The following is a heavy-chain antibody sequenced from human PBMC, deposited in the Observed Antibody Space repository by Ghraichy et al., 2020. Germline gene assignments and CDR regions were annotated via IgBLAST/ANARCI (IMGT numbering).Heavy chain of an antibody. CDR1: GFTFSSYW. CDR3: ARDIMIVVVNYFDY. D-gene: IGHD3-22*01. J-gene: IGHJ4*02. V-gene: IGHV3-7*01. Sequence: GGSLRLSCAASGFTFSSYWMSWVRQAPGKGLEWVANIKQDGSEKYYVDSVKGRFTISRDNAKNSLYLQMNSLRAEDTAVYYCARDIMIVVVNYFDYWGQGTLVTVSS. CDR2: IKQDGSEK.